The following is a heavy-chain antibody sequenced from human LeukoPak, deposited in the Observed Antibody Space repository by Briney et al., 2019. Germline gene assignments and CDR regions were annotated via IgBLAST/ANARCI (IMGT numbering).Heavy chain of an antibody. D-gene: IGHD2-21*02. J-gene: IGHJ4*02. CDR2: ISTAGDT. Sequence: PGGSLRLSCEASGFTFSTYDMHWVRQATGKGLEWVSAISTAGDTYYLGSVKGRFTISRENAKNSLYLHMNSLRAGDTGVYYCARARDGYYFDYWGQGTLVTVSS. V-gene: IGHV3-13*01. CDR1: GFTFSTYD. CDR3: ARARDGYYFDY.